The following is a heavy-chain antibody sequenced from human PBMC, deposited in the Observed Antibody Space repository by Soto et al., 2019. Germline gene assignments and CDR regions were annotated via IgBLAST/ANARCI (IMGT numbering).Heavy chain of an antibody. Sequence: EVQLLESGGGLVQPGGSLRLSCAASGFSFSTYAMSWDRQAPGKGLEWVSTVRRGDSTFYADSVRGRFTISRDTSNNALLLQMNSLRAGATALLSCAKVILVDVPGTRAFDSWGQGTMGIVSS. CDR3: AKVILVDVPGTRAFDS. CDR1: GFSFSTYA. D-gene: IGHD6-13*01. CDR2: VRRGDST. V-gene: IGHV3-23*01. J-gene: IGHJ3*02.